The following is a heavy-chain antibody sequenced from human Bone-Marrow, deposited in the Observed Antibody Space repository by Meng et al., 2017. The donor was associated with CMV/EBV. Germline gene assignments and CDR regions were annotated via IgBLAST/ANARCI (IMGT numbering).Heavy chain of an antibody. CDR2: IIPILGIA. CDR1: GGTFSSYA. CDR3: ARVRGWGGLYCSSTSCPNWFDP. D-gene: IGHD2-2*01. V-gene: IGHV1-69*10. Sequence: SVKVSCKASGGTFSSYAISWVRQAPGQGLEWMGGIIPILGIANYAQKFQGRVTITADKSTSTAYMELSSLRSEDTAVYYCARVRGWGGLYCSSTSCPNWFDPWGQGTLVTVSS. J-gene: IGHJ5*02.